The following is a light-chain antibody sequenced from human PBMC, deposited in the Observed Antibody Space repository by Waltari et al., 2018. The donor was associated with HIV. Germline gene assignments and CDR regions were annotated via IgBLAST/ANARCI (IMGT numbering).Light chain of an antibody. CDR3: QQYYSAPPT. Sequence: DIVMTQSPDSLAVSLGERAPLNCKSSQSVLYSSNNKNYLAWYQQKPGQPPTLLIYWASSRESGVPDRFSGGGSGTDFTLTISSLQAEDVAVYYCQQYYSAPPTFGGGTKVEI. J-gene: IGKJ4*01. CDR2: WAS. CDR1: QSVLYSSNNKNY. V-gene: IGKV4-1*01.